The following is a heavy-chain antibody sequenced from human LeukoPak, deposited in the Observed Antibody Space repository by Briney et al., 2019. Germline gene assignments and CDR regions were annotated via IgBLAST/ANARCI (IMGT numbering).Heavy chain of an antibody. CDR2: IVASGATT. J-gene: IGHJ4*02. CDR1: GFTFTSYS. V-gene: IGHV3-23*01. D-gene: IGHD1-26*01. Sequence: GGSLRLSCAASGFTFTSYSMNWARQAPGKGLEWVSGIVASGATTYYADSVKGRFTISRDNSQNTLYLQMHSLRADDTAVYYCAKGSGSFGRYSFDYWGQGTLLTVSS. CDR3: AKGSGSFGRYSFDY.